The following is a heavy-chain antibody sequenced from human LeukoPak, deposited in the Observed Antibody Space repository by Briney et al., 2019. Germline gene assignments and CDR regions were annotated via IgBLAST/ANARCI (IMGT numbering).Heavy chain of an antibody. J-gene: IGHJ4*02. Sequence: GASVKVSCKASGYTFTGYYMHWVRQAPGQGLEWMGRINPNSGGTNYAQKFQGRVTMTRDTSISTAYMELRSLRSDDTAVYYCARGGTLMVVMDFDYWGQGTLVTVSS. D-gene: IGHD3-22*01. CDR2: INPNSGGT. CDR1: GYTFTGYY. V-gene: IGHV1-2*06. CDR3: ARGGTLMVVMDFDY.